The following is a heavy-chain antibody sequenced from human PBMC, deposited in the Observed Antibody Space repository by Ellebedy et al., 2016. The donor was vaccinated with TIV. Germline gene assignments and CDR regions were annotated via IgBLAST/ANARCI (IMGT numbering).Heavy chain of an antibody. Sequence: GESLKISXAASGFTFSSYAMHWVRQAPGKGLEWVAVISYDGSNKYYADSVKGRFTISRDNAKNSLYLQMNSLRAEDTAVYFCARDDYYDYYDTNAYYSDDAFDIWGQGTLVTVSS. CDR2: ISYDGSNK. J-gene: IGHJ3*02. CDR1: GFTFSSYA. CDR3: ARDDYYDYYDTNAYYSDDAFDI. V-gene: IGHV3-30-3*01. D-gene: IGHD3-22*01.